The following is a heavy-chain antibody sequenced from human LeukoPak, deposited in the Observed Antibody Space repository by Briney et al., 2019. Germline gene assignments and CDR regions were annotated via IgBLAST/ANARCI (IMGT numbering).Heavy chain of an antibody. CDR1: GYTFSDYW. D-gene: IGHD1-14*01. CDR3: IRDFRIADF. Sequence: GGSLRLSCIGSGYTFSDYWIHWVRQAPGKGLVWVPRIDGGGRNTNYADSVKGRFTVSRDNAKNTVYLQMNSLSAEDTAVYYCIRDFRIADFWGQGTLVTVSS. V-gene: IGHV3-74*01. J-gene: IGHJ4*02. CDR2: IDGGGRNT.